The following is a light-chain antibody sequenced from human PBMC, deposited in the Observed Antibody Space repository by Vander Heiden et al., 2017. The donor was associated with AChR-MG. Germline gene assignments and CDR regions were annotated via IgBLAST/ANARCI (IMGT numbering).Light chain of an antibody. V-gene: IGLV2-23*02. CDR2: DVS. CDR3: CSVAGAGTLYV. CDR1: TSDVGSYNL. J-gene: IGLJ1*01. Sequence: QSALTQPASVSGSPGQSITISCTGTTSDVGSYNLVSWYQQHPGKAPKLMIYDVSKRPSGVSNLFSGSKSGNTASLTIAGLQAEDEADYYCCSVAGAGTLYVFGTGTEVTVL.